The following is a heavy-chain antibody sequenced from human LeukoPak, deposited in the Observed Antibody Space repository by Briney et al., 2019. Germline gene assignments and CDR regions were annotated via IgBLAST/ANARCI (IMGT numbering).Heavy chain of an antibody. CDR2: MYSRGSS. CDR3: ARGQIVGVQGDF. V-gene: IGHV3-66*02. Sequence: GGSLRLSCTVSGFTVGNNYMSWVRQAPGKGLEWVAFMYSRGSSHYADSVRGRFTISRDSSKNTVYLQMNSLTAEDTAVYYCARGQIVGVQGDFWGQGTLVTVSS. D-gene: IGHD1-26*01. CDR1: GFTVGNNY. J-gene: IGHJ4*02.